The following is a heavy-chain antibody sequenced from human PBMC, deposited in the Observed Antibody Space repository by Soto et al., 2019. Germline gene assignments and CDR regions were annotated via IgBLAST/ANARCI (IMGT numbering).Heavy chain of an antibody. CDR3: ASELRFLEWGNDY. CDR2: ISSSSSTI. Sequence: EVQLVESGGGLVQPGGSLRLSCAASGFTFSSYSMNWVRQAPGKGLEWVSYISSSSSTIYYADSVKGRFTISRDNAKNSLYLQMNSLRAEDTAVYYCASELRFLEWGNDYWGQGTLVTVSS. J-gene: IGHJ4*02. D-gene: IGHD3-3*01. V-gene: IGHV3-48*01. CDR1: GFTFSSYS.